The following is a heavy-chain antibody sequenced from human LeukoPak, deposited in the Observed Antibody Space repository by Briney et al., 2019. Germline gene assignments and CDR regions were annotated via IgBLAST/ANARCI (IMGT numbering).Heavy chain of an antibody. V-gene: IGHV4-4*09. Sequence: SETLSLTCTVSGGSISSYYWSWIRQPPGKGLEWIGYIYTSGSTNYYPSLKSRVTISVDTSKTQFSLKLSSVTAADTAVYYCARRLQSSSSGYYYYSSYMDVWGKGTTVTVSS. CDR1: GGSISSYY. D-gene: IGHD6-6*01. J-gene: IGHJ6*03. CDR3: ARRLQSSSSGYYYYSSYMDV. CDR2: IYTSGST.